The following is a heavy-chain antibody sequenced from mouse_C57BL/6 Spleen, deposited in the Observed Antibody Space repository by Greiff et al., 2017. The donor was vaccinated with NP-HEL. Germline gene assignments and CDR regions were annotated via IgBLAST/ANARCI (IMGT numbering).Heavy chain of an antibody. CDR2: IYPSDSET. D-gene: IGHD1-1*01. CDR1: GYTFTSYW. Sequence: VQLQQPGAELVRPGSSVKLSCKASGYTFTSYWMDWVKQRPGQGLEWIGNIYPSDSETHYNQKFKDKATLTVDKSSSTAYMQLSSLTSEDSAVYYCARLGGSIPYYYAMDYWGQGTSVTVSS. J-gene: IGHJ4*01. V-gene: IGHV1-61*01. CDR3: ARLGGSIPYYYAMDY.